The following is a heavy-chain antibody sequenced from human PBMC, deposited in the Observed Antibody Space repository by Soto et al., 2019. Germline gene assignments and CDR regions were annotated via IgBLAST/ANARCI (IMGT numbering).Heavy chain of an antibody. CDR1: GYTFTTYY. J-gene: IGHJ6*02. CDR3: ASQGSGGRCSNLIGCYGMDV. D-gene: IGHD2-15*01. V-gene: IGHV1-46*04. Sequence: QVQLVQSGAEVKKPGASVKISCKASGYTFTTYYMHWVRQAPGQGLEWMGIINPGGGSVTYAQNLQGRVTMTRDTSTSTVDMELSSLRSEDTAVYYCASQGSGGRCSNLIGCYGMDVWGQGTTVTVSS. CDR2: INPGGGSV.